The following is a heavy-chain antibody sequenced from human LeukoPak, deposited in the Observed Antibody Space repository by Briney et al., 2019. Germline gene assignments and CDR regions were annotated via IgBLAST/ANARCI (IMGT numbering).Heavy chain of an antibody. CDR1: GFTFSSYG. Sequence: GGSLRLSCAASGFTFSSYGMHWVRQAPGKGLEWVAFIRYDGSNKYYADSVKGRFAISRDNSKNTLYLQMNSLRAEDTAAYYCVKDNPLDYWGQGTLVIVSS. CDR3: VKDNPLDY. D-gene: IGHD1-14*01. CDR2: IRYDGSNK. J-gene: IGHJ4*02. V-gene: IGHV3-30*02.